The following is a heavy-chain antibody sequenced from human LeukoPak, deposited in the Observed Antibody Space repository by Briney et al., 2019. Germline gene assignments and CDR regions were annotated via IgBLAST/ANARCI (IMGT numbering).Heavy chain of an antibody. CDR3: ARLRGYSYGYGDY. D-gene: IGHD5-18*01. CDR1: GFTFSSYS. J-gene: IGHJ4*02. Sequence: PGGSLRLSCAASGFTFSSYSMNWVRQAPRKGLEWVSYISSSGNTIDYADSVKGRFTISRDNAKNSLYLQMVSLRAEDTAVYYCARLRGYSYGYGDYWGQGTLVTVSS. CDR2: ISSSGNTI. V-gene: IGHV3-48*04.